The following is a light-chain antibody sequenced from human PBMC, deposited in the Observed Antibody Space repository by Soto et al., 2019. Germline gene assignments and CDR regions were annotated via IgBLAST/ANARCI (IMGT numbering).Light chain of an antibody. CDR2: DVS. CDR3: SSYTTSSALFVV. Sequence: QSVLTQPASVSGSPGQSITISCTGTGSDIGAYNYVSGYQQHPGKAPKLIIYDVSNRPSGLSNRFSGSKSASTASLTISGLQSEDEADYYCSSYTTSSALFVVFGGGTKLTVL. V-gene: IGLV2-14*03. CDR1: GSDIGAYNY. J-gene: IGLJ2*01.